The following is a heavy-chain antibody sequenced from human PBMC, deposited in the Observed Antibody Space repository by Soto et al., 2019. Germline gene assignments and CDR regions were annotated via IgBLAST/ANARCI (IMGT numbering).Heavy chain of an antibody. CDR1: GYTFTSYG. CDR2: ISAYNGNT. V-gene: IGHV1-18*01. D-gene: IGHD3-3*01. Sequence: ASVKVSCKASGYTFTSYGISWVRQAPGQGLEWMGWISAYNGNTNYAQKLQGRVTMTTDTSTSTAYMELRSLRSDDKAVYYCARDTRSTYDFWSGYSFDYWGQGTLVTVSS. CDR3: ARDTRSTYDFWSGYSFDY. J-gene: IGHJ4*02.